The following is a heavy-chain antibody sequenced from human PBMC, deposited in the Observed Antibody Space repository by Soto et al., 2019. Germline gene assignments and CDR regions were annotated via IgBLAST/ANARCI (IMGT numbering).Heavy chain of an antibody. J-gene: IGHJ4*02. CDR1: GFTFSRVS. V-gene: IGHV3-21*01. CDR2: ISSASSET. CDR3: ARVAY. Sequence: PXDSLTISCEASGFTFSRVSMNLVRQVPGKGLEWVASISSASSETWYADSVKGRFIISRDNAQNSLFLQMNTLRPEDSAIYYCARVAYWGPGTQVTVSS.